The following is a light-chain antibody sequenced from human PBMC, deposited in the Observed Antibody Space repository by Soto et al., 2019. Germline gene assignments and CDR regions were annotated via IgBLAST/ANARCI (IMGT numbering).Light chain of an antibody. V-gene: IGLV7-43*01. CDR3: LLYYGGQLGV. CDR2: STN. J-gene: IGLJ2*01. CDR1: TGAVTSGYY. Sequence: QAVLTQARSLTVSPGGTVTLTCASSTGAVTSGYYANWFQQKPGQAPRVLIYSTNKKYSWTPARFSGSLLGGKAALTLSGVQPEDEADYYCLLYYGGQLGVFGGGTKLTVL.